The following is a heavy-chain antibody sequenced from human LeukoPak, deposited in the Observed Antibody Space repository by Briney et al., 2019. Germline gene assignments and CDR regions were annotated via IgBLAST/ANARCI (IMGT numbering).Heavy chain of an antibody. D-gene: IGHD5-12*01. CDR3: AKGPAKYSGYDYFEY. Sequence: PGGSLRLSCAASGFSFSSYWMTWVRQAPGKGLEWVSVISGLGDSTNYAESVKGRFTISRDNSKNTVYLLMNSLRGEDTAIYYCAKGPAKYSGYDYFEYWGQGTLVTVSS. CDR1: GFSFSSYW. CDR2: ISGLGDST. J-gene: IGHJ4*02. V-gene: IGHV3-23*01.